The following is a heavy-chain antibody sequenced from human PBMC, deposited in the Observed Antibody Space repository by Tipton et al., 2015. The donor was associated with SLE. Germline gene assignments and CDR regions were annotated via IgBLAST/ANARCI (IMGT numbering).Heavy chain of an antibody. J-gene: IGHJ6*02. Sequence: SLRLSCAASGFTFSNYAMTWVRQAPGKGLEWVAVIWYDGSNKYYADSVKGRFTISRDNSKNTLYLQMNSLRAEDTAVYYCAGQLSYYYGMDVWGQGTTVTVSS. CDR2: IWYDGSNK. V-gene: IGHV3-33*08. CDR1: GFTFSNYA. CDR3: AGQLSYYYGMDV. D-gene: IGHD6-6*01.